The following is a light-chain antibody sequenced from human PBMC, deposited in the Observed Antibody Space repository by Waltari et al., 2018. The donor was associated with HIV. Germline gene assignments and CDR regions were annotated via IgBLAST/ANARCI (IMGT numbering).Light chain of an antibody. V-gene: IGLV3-21*04. CDR3: QVWDITSDRVV. CDR2: DDF. J-gene: IGLJ2*01. CDR1: NLGGNS. Sequence: SYVLTQPSSVSLAPGKTVTITCGGDNLGGNSVHWYQPKPGQAPLLVISDDFARPSGIPDRFSGSKSATTATLTISEVEAGDEADYYCQVWDITSDRVVFGGGTHLTVL.